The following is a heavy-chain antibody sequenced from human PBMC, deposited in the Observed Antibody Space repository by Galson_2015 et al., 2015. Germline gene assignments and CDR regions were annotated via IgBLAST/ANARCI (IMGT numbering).Heavy chain of an antibody. CDR3: AHFNWGLLDY. J-gene: IGHJ4*02. Sequence: GKALEWLALIYWDDDKRYSPSLKSRLTITKDTSKNQVDLTMTNMDPVDTATYYCAHFNWGLLDYWGQGTLVTVSS. V-gene: IGHV2-5*02. D-gene: IGHD7-27*01. CDR2: IYWDDDK.